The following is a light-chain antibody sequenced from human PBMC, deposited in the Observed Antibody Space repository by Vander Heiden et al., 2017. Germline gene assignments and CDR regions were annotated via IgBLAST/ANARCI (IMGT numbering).Light chain of an antibody. CDR1: KLADNH. V-gene: IGLV3-1*01. J-gene: IGLJ2*01. CDR2: QDT. CDR3: QAWDRRV. Sequence: SYELTHTPSVSLSPGHTASITCYGDKLADNHTCCYKAHKVQSPVLVIYQDTKRTSGIAARSSGSNSGNTASLTTSGTQDKDEADYHSQAWDRRVFGAGTKLTVL.